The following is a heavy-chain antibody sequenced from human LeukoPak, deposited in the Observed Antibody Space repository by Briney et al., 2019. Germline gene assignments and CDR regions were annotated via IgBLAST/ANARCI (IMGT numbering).Heavy chain of an antibody. CDR3: ARDPYGVDYFDY. V-gene: IGHV3-74*01. CDR2: INSDGSST. D-gene: IGHD4-17*01. Sequence: PGGSLRLSCAASGSTFSSYWMRWVRQAPGKGLVWVSRINSDGSSTSYADSVKGRFTISRDNAKNTLYLQMNSLRAEDTAVYYCARDPYGVDYFDYWGQGTLVTVSS. J-gene: IGHJ4*02. CDR1: GSTFSSYW.